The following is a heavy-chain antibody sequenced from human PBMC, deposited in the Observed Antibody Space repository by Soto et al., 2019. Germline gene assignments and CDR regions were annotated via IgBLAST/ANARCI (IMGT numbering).Heavy chain of an antibody. CDR1: GFTFSSYS. Sequence: SGGSLRLSCAASGFTFSSYSMNWVRQAPGKGLEWVSSISSSSSYIYYADSVKGRFTISRDNAKNSLYLQMNSLRAEDTAVYYCARDFPDKPCPDYWGQGTLVTVSS. CDR2: ISSSSSYI. V-gene: IGHV3-21*01. D-gene: IGHD3-9*01. CDR3: ARDFPDKPCPDY. J-gene: IGHJ4*02.